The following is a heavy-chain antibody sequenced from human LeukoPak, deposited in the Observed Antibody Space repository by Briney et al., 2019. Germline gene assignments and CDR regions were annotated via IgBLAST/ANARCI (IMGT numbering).Heavy chain of an antibody. CDR3: ARQSSLAFDI. V-gene: IGHV4-38-2*01. CDR2: IYHSGST. J-gene: IGHJ3*02. CDR1: GYSISSGYY. Sequence: PSETLSLTCAVSGYSISSGYYWGWIRQPPGKGLEWIGSIYHSGSTYYNPSLKSRVTISVDTSKNQFSLKLSSVTAADTAVYYCARQSSLAFDIWGQGTMVTVSS.